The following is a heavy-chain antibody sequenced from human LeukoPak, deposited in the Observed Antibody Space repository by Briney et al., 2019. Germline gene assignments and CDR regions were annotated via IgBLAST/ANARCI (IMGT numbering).Heavy chain of an antibody. D-gene: IGHD3-22*01. CDR3: ARDYYDSSGSQALHSGNFDY. V-gene: IGHV1-18*01. Sequence: VASVKVSCKASGYTFTSYGISWVRQAPGQGLEWMGWISAYNGNTNYAQKFQGRVTMTRDTSTSTVYMELSSLRSEDTAVCYCARDYYDSSGSQALHSGNFDYWGQGTLVTVSS. CDR1: GYTFTSYG. CDR2: ISAYNGNT. J-gene: IGHJ4*02.